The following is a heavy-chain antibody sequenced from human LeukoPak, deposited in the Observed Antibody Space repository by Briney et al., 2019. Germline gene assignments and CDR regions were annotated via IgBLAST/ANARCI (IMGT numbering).Heavy chain of an antibody. V-gene: IGHV3-48*02. CDR2: ISSSSSTI. Sequence: GGSLRLSCAASGFTFSSYSMNWVRQAPGKGLEWVSYISSSSSTIYYADSVKGRFTISRDNAKNSLYLQMNSLRDEDTAVYYCVREAVNDYGDYVFWFDPRGQGTLVTVSS. D-gene: IGHD4-17*01. CDR1: GFTFSSYS. J-gene: IGHJ5*02. CDR3: VREAVNDYGDYVFWFDP.